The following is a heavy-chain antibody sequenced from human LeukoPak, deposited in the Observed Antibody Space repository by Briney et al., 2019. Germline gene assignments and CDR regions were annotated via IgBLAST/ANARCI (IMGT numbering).Heavy chain of an antibody. V-gene: IGHV3-23*01. CDR3: ALVPAAIREDYFDY. J-gene: IGHJ4*02. Sequence: PGGSLRLSCAASGFTFSSYAMSWVRQAPGKGLEWVSAIGGSGGSTYYADSVKGRFTISRDNSKNTLYLQMNSLRAEDTAVYYCALVPAAIREDYFDYWGQGTLVTVSS. CDR1: GFTFSSYA. D-gene: IGHD2-2*02. CDR2: IGGSGGST.